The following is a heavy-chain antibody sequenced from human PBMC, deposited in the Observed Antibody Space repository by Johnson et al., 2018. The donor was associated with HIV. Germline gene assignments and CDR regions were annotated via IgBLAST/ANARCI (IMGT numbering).Heavy chain of an antibody. D-gene: IGHD1-26*01. CDR1: GFTFSSYG. J-gene: IGHJ3*02. Sequence: QMLLVESGGGVVQPGGSLRLSCAASGFTFSSYGMHWVRQAPGKGLEWVAFIRYDGSNKYYADSVKGRFTISRDNSKNTLYLQMNSLRAEDTAVYYCASREVGAKSEHAFDIWGQGTMVTVSS. V-gene: IGHV3-30*02. CDR3: ASREVGAKSEHAFDI. CDR2: IRYDGSNK.